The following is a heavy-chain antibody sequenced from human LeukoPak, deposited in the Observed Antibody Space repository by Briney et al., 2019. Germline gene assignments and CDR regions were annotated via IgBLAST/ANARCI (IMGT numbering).Heavy chain of an antibody. CDR1: RGSISSGGYS. CDR3: AGSTVTLHYAFDI. D-gene: IGHD4-17*01. V-gene: IGHV4-30-2*01. J-gene: IGHJ3*02. CDR2: VYHSGST. Sequence: SQTLPVTCAVSRGSISSGGYSWSWIRQPPGGGLEWSGYVYHSGSTYYNPSLKSRVTISVDRSENQFSLKLSSVTAADTAVYYCAGSTVTLHYAFDIWGQGTMVTVSS.